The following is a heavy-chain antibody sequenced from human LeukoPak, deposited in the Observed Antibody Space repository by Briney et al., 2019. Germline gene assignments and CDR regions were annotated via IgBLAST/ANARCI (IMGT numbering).Heavy chain of an antibody. Sequence: GRSLRLSCAASGFTFSSYGMHWVRQAPGKGLEWVAVISYDGSNKYYADSVKGRFTISRDNSKNTLYLQMNSLRAEGTAVYYCAKDPYYYDSSGYYFDYWGQGTLVTVSS. D-gene: IGHD3-22*01. CDR3: AKDPYYYDSSGYYFDY. CDR1: GFTFSSYG. J-gene: IGHJ4*02. CDR2: ISYDGSNK. V-gene: IGHV3-30*18.